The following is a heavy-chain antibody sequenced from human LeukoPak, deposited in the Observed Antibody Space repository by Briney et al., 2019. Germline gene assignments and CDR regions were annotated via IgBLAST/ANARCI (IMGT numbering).Heavy chain of an antibody. CDR1: GFTFGDYA. V-gene: IGHV3-49*04. J-gene: IGHJ6*02. D-gene: IGHD3-16*01. Sequence: QPGRPLRLSCTASGFTFGDYAMSCVRQARGKGQGGGGFIRSKAYGGTTEYAASVKGRFTISRDDSKSIAYLQMNSLKTEDTAVYYCTRWGYYYGMDVWGQGTTVTVSS. CDR2: IRSKAYGGTT. CDR3: TRWGYYYGMDV.